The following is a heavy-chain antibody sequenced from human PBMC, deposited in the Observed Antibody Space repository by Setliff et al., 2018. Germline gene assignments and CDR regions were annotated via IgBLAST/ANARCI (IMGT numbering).Heavy chain of an antibody. CDR1: GGPISSGGYY. J-gene: IGHJ4*02. V-gene: IGHV4-31*03. CDR2: IYPGGST. CDR3: ARKISVTGTIDY. Sequence: KPSETLSLTCTVSGGPISSGGYYWNWIRQHPGKGLEWIGYIYPGGSTSYNPSLKNGVAISVDTSKNRFSLKLSRLRSDDTAIYYCARKISVTGTIDYWGQGTLVTVSS. D-gene: IGHD1-20*01.